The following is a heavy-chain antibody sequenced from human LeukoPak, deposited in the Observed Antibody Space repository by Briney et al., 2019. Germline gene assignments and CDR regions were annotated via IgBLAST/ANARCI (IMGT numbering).Heavy chain of an antibody. CDR3: ARVSANAASMLRGVISYYDY. D-gene: IGHD3-10*01. CDR1: GYTFNGYY. CDR2: INPKSGGT. Sequence: ASVKVSCKASGYTFNGYYMHWVRQAPGQGLEWVGWINPKSGGTNYAQKFQGRVTMTRDTSISTAYMELSRLRSDDTAVYFCARVSANAASMLRGVISYYDYWGQGTLVTVSS. J-gene: IGHJ4*02. V-gene: IGHV1-2*02.